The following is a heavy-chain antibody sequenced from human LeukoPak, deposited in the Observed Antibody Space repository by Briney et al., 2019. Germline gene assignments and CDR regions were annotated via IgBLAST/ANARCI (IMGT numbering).Heavy chain of an antibody. Sequence: GGSLRLSCAASGFTFSSYSMNWVRQAPGKGLEWVLSISSSSSYIYYADSVKGRFTISRDNAKNSLYLQMNSLRAEDTAVYYCARVPYGSGSFYFQHWGQGTLVTVSS. CDR1: GFTFSSYS. D-gene: IGHD3-10*01. V-gene: IGHV3-21*01. CDR2: ISSSSSYI. CDR3: ARVPYGSGSFYFQH. J-gene: IGHJ1*01.